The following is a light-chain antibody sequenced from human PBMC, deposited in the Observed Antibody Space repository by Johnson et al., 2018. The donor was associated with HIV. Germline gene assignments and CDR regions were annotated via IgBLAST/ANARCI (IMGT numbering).Light chain of an antibody. CDR3: ATWDTGLSAGV. Sequence: QFVLTQPPSMSAAPGQKVTISCSGSSSNIGNNYVSWYQQLPGTAPKLLIYDNNKRPSRIPARFSGSKSGTSATLGITGLQTGDEADYYCATWDTGLSAGVFGTGTKVIVL. V-gene: IGLV1-51*01. CDR2: DNN. J-gene: IGLJ1*01. CDR1: SSNIGNNY.